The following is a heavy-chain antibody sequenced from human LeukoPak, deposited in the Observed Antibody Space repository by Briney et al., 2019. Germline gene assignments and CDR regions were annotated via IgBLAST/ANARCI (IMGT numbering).Heavy chain of an antibody. CDR3: ARGSVQLIYSPPVNFVY. D-gene: IGHD2-2*02. Sequence: GGSLRLSCAASGFTFSSYSMNWVRQAPGKGLEWVSHISSSSSTIYYADPVKGRFTISRDNAKNSLYLQMNSLRAEDTAVYYCARGSVQLIYSPPVNFVYRGQGTLVTDSS. CDR2: ISSSSSTI. V-gene: IGHV3-48*04. J-gene: IGHJ4*02. CDR1: GFTFSSYS.